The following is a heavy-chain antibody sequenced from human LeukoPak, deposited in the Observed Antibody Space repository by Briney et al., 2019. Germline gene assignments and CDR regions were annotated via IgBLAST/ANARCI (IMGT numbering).Heavy chain of an antibody. J-gene: IGHJ4*02. CDR1: GFTFSSYA. D-gene: IGHD3-3*01. CDR3: AKILQTLPIREVKRFDY. V-gene: IGHV3-23*01. CDR2: ISGSGGST. Sequence: GGSLRLSCAASGFTFSSYAMSWVRQAPGKGLEWVSAISGSGGSTYYADSVKGRFTISRDNSKNTLYLQMNSLRAEDTAVYYCAKILQTLPIREVKRFDYWGQGILVTVSS.